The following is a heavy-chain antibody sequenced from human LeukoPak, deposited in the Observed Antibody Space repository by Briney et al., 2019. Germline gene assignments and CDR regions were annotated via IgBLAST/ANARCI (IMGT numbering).Heavy chain of an antibody. Sequence: GRSLRLSCAASGFTFSSYGRHWVRQGPGKGLEWVAVISYDGSNKYYADSVKGRFTISRDNSKNTLYLQMSSLRAEDTAVYYCAKDGAVGWSGMDVWGQGTTVTVSS. CDR3: AKDGAVGWSGMDV. CDR1: GFTFSSYG. D-gene: IGHD3-3*01. V-gene: IGHV3-30*18. CDR2: ISYDGSNK. J-gene: IGHJ6*02.